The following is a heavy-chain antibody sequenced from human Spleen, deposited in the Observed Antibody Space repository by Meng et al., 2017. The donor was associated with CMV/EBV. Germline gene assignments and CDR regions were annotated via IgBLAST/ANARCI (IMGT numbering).Heavy chain of an antibody. CDR3: ARARSPTHFDY. CDR1: GFTFSTYD. V-gene: IGHV3-13*01. J-gene: IGHJ4*02. Sequence: GESLKISCTASGFTFSTYDFHWVRQPTGKGLEWASSIGTVGDTYSIGSVKGRFIISREDAKNSAYLQMNGLRDGDTGLYYCARARSPTHFDYWGQGALVTVSS. CDR2: IGTVGDT.